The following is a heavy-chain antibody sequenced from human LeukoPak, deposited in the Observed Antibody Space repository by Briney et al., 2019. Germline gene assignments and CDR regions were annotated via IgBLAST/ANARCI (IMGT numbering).Heavy chain of an antibody. D-gene: IGHD3-22*01. CDR2: IYYSGST. V-gene: IGHV4-59*01. CDR1: GGSISTYY. J-gene: IGHJ4*02. Sequence: SETLSLTCTVSGGSISTYYWSWIRQPPGKGLEWIGNIYYSGSTIYNPSLKSRVTMSVDTSKNQFSLNLTSVTAADTAVYYCARGDSSGYLLTLFDYWGQGTLVTVSS. CDR3: ARGDSSGYLLTLFDY.